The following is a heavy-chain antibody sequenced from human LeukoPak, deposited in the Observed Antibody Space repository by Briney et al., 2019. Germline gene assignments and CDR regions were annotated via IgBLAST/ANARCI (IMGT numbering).Heavy chain of an antibody. CDR2: TYYRSKWYN. Sequence: NWIRQSPSRGLEXLGRTYYRSKWYNDYAVSVKSRITINADTSKNQFSLQLNSVTPEDTAVYYCARDDWGHLFDFWGQGILVTVSS. D-gene: IGHD7-27*01. J-gene: IGHJ4*02. CDR3: ARDDWGHLFDF. V-gene: IGHV6-1*01.